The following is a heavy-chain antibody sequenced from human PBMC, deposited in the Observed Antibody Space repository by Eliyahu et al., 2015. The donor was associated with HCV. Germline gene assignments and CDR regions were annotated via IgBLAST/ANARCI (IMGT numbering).Heavy chain of an antibody. CDR1: GXXFSRYD. CDR3: ARGGEEHQKQSRPFDY. J-gene: IGHJ4*02. V-gene: IGHV1-69*01. D-gene: IGHD3-16*01. Sequence: QVQLVQSGAEVKKPGSSVXVSCKASGXXFSRYDISWVRQXPGQGLEXMGGXTPXFGTANYAQKFQGRVTITADESTSTVYMDLNSLRSEDTAVYYCARGGEEHQKQSRPFDYWGQGTLVTVSS. CDR2: XTPXFGTA.